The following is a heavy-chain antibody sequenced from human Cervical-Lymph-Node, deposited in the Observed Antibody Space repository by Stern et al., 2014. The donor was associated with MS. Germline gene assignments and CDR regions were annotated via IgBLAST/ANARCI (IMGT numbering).Heavy chain of an antibody. CDR1: GFSLSNARMG. Sequence: QITLKESGPVLVKPTETLTLTCTVSGFSLSNARMGVSWIRQPPGKALEWLAHIFSNDEKSYSTSLKSRLTISKDTSKSQVVLTMTNMDPVDTATYYCARITSMQWVTIDYWGQGTLVTVSS. J-gene: IGHJ4*02. D-gene: IGHD6-19*01. V-gene: IGHV2-26*01. CDR2: IFSNDEK. CDR3: ARITSMQWVTIDY.